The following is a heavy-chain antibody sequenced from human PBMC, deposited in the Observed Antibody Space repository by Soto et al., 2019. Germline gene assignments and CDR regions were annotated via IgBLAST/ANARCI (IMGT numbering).Heavy chain of an antibody. CDR2: ISAYNGNT. V-gene: IGHV1-18*01. D-gene: IGHD2-2*01. CDR1: GYTFTSYG. Sequence: QVQLVQSGAEVKKPGASVKVSCKASGYTFTSYGISWVRQAPGQGLEWMGWISAYNGNTNYAQKLQGRVTTTTDTSASPAYRELRSLRPDDTPVYYCARVAAPSLNRGQETLVTVSS. CDR3: ARVAAPSLN. J-gene: IGHJ4*02.